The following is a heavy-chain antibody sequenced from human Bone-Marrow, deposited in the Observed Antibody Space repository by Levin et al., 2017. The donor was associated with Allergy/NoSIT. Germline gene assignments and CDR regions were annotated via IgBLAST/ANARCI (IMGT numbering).Heavy chain of an antibody. J-gene: IGHJ4*02. V-gene: IGHV3-30*18. Sequence: GSLRLSCAASGFTFSNYGMHWVRQAPGKGLEWVAGISYDATEKYYLDSVKGRFTISRDNSLKSIFLQMNGLTTDDAALYYCAKKRDFFGSGSFDFDSWGQGTLVTVSS. CDR2: ISYDATEK. CDR3: AKKRDFFGSGSFDFDS. D-gene: IGHD3-10*01. CDR1: GFTFSNYG.